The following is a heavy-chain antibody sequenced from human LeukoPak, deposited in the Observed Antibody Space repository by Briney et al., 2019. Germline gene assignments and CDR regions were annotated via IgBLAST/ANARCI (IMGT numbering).Heavy chain of an antibody. J-gene: IGHJ4*02. V-gene: IGHV3-23*01. CDR3: AKDSLGSSGWFAY. CDR1: GFTFSSYA. Sequence: GGSLRLSCAASGFTFSSYAMSWVRQAPGKGLEWVSAISGSGGSTYYADSVKGRFTISRDNSKDTLYLQMNSLRAEDTAVYYCAKDSLGSSGWFAYWGQGTLVTVSS. CDR2: ISGSGGST. D-gene: IGHD6-19*01.